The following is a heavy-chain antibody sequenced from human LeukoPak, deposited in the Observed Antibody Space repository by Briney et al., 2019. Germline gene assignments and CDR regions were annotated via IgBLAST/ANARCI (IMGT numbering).Heavy chain of an antibody. CDR2: ISSSSSYI. CDR1: GFTFSSYS. J-gene: IGHJ4*02. CDR3: ARDRADSGYDYGGFDY. V-gene: IGHV3-21*01. Sequence: GGSLRLSCAASGFTFSSYSMNWVRQAPGKGLEWVSSISSSSSYIYYADSVKGRFTISRDNAKNSLYLQMNSLRAEDTAVYYCARDRADSGYDYGGFDYWGQGTLVTVSS. D-gene: IGHD5-12*01.